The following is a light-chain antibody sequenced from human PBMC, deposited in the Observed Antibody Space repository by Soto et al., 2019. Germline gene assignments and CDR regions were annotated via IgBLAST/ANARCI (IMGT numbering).Light chain of an antibody. J-gene: IGLJ1*01. CDR3: CSYAGTTISYV. CDR2: EVN. Sequence: QSVLTQPDSVSGSPGQSITISCTGTSSDVGSYNYVSWFQHHPGKAPKLIIYEVNKRPSGISDRFSGSKSGNTASLTISGLQAEDEADYYCCSYAGTTISYVFGTETKLTVL. CDR1: SSDVGSYNY. V-gene: IGLV2-23*02.